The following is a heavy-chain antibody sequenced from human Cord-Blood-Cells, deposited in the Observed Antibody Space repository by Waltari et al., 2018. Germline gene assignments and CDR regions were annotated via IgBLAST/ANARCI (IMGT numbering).Heavy chain of an antibody. J-gene: IGHJ3*02. CDR3: AHSSTSCYDACDI. D-gene: IGHD2-2*01. CDR2: IYWDDDK. Sequence: QLTLKGSGPTLVTPTQPFTLTCTFSGLSLSTSGVGVGWIRQPPGKALQGLALIYWDDDKRYSPCLKSMLTTTRDTAKNPVVLTMSNMDPVDTATDYCAHSSTSCYDACDIWGQGTMVTGAS. V-gene: IGHV2-5*02. CDR1: GLSLSTSGVG.